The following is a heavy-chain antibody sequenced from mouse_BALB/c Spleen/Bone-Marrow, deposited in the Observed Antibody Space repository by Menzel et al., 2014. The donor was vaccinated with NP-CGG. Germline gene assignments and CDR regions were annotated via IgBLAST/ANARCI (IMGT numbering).Heavy chain of an antibody. CDR3: TRHGGGPDYFDH. CDR1: GFTFSGYA. V-gene: IGHV5-12-2*01. J-gene: IGHJ2*01. Sequence: EVQGVESGGGLAQPGGSLRLSCAASGFTFSGYAMSWVRQTPEKRLEWVAYITIGGGGSYYPDTVKGRFAISRDNAENTLYLQMSSLKSEDTAIYYCTRHGGGPDYFDHWGQGTTLIVSS. CDR2: ITIGGGGS.